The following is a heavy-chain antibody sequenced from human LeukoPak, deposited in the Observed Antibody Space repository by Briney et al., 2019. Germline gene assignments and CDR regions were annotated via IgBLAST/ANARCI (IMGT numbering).Heavy chain of an antibody. Sequence: GGSLRLSCAASGFTFSDYYMSRIRQAPGKGLERVSYISSSGSTIYYADSVKGRFTISRDNAKNSLYLQMNSLRAEDTAVYYCARDATCSSTSCYAPSGSFDYWGQGTLVTVSS. D-gene: IGHD2-2*01. CDR3: ARDATCSSTSCYAPSGSFDY. CDR1: GFTFSDYY. J-gene: IGHJ4*02. CDR2: ISSSGSTI. V-gene: IGHV3-11*01.